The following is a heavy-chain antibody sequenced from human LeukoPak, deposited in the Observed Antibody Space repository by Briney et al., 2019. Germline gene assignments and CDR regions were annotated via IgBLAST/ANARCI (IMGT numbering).Heavy chain of an antibody. CDR2: INTNTGNP. J-gene: IGHJ3*02. CDR3: ATITIFGVVIDDAFDI. D-gene: IGHD3-3*01. V-gene: IGHV7-4-1*02. CDR1: GYTFTSYA. Sequence: ASVKVSCKASGYTFTSYAMNWVRQAPGQGLEWMGWINTNTGNPTYAQGFTGRLVFSLDTSVSTAYLQISSLKAEDTAVYYCATITIFGVVIDDAFDIWGQGTMVTVSS.